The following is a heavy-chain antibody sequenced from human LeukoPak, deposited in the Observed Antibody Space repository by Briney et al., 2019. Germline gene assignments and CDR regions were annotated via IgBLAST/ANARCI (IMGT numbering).Heavy chain of an antibody. CDR2: IYTSGST. J-gene: IGHJ4*02. CDR1: GGSISSYY. CDR3: ARDGKEDYYDSSGYYLPFDY. V-gene: IGHV4-4*07. D-gene: IGHD3-22*01. Sequence: SETLSLTCTVSGGSISSYYWSWIRQPAGKGLEWIGRIYTSGSTNHNPSLKSRVTISVDTYKNQFSLKLSSVTAADTAVYYCARDGKEDYYDSSGYYLPFDYWGQGTLVTVSS.